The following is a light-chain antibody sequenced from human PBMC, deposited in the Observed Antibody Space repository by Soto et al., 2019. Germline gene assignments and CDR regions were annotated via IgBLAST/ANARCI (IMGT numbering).Light chain of an antibody. CDR3: QQSYSTSIT. J-gene: IGKJ5*01. V-gene: IGKV1-39*01. CDR2: AAS. Sequence: DIQMTQSPSSLSVSVGDRDTITCRASQSISSYLNWYQQKPGKAPKLLIYAASSLQSGVPSRFSGSGSGTDFTLTISSLQPEDFAAYYCQQSYSTSITFGQGTRLEIK. CDR1: QSISSY.